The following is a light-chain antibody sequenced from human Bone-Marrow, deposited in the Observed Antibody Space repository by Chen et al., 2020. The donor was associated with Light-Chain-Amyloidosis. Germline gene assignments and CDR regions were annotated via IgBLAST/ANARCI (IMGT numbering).Light chain of an antibody. CDR3: QQYYSTPRT. Sequence: DIVMTQSPDSLAVSLGERATINCKSSQSLLYSSNNKNYLAWYQQKPGQPPKPLISWASIRESGVPDRFSGSGSGTDFTLTISSLQAEDVAVYYCQQYYSTPRTFGQGTKVEIK. CDR1: QSLLYSSNNKNY. V-gene: IGKV4-1*01. CDR2: WAS. J-gene: IGKJ1*01.